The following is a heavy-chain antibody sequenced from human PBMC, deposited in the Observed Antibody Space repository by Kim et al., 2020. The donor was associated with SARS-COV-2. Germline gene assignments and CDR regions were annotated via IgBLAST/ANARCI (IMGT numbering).Heavy chain of an antibody. CDR2: IWYDGSNK. Sequence: GGSLRLSCAASGFTFSSYGMHWVRQAPGKGLEWVAVIWYDGSNKYYADSVKGRFTISRDNSKNTLYLQMNSLRAEDTAVYYCARDHRPMIVAEGVDYWGQGTLVTVSS. J-gene: IGHJ4*02. CDR1: GFTFSSYG. D-gene: IGHD3-22*01. CDR3: ARDHRPMIVAEGVDY. V-gene: IGHV3-33*01.